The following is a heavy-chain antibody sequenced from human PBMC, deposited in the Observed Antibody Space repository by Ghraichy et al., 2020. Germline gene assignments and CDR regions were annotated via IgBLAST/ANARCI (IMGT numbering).Heavy chain of an antibody. CDR3: ARGQDTAMASSFDY. J-gene: IGHJ4*02. D-gene: IGHD5-18*01. CDR1: GGSFSGYY. Sequence: SETLSLTCAVYGGSFSGYYWSCIRQPPVKGLEWIGEINHSGSTNYNPSLKSRVTISVDTSKNQFSLKLSSVTAADTAVYYCARGQDTAMASSFDYWGQGTLVTVSS. V-gene: IGHV4-34*01. CDR2: INHSGST.